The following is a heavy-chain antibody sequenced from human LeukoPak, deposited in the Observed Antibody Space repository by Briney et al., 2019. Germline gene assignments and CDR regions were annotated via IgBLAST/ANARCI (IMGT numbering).Heavy chain of an antibody. CDR1: GGSFSGYY. CDR2: INHSGST. CDR3: ARDHRDYYDSSGPRGFDI. V-gene: IGHV4-34*09. D-gene: IGHD3-22*01. Sequence: SETLSLTCAVYGGSFSGYYWSWIRQPPGKGLEWIGEINHSGSTNYNPSLKSRVTISVDTSKNQFSLKLSSVTAADTAVYYCARDHRDYYDSSGPRGFDIWGQGTMVTVSS. J-gene: IGHJ3*02.